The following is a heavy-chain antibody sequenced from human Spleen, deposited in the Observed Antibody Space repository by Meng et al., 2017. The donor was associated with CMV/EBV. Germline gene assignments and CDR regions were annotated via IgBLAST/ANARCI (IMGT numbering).Heavy chain of an antibody. J-gene: IGHJ5*02. D-gene: IGHD1-1*01. CDR3: TRSDGNNWFDP. CDR1: RGSLSGYY. CDR2: INESERT. V-gene: IGHV4-34*01. Sequence: SENLSLTCAVYRGSLSGYYWNWIRQSPGKGLEWIGEINESERTNFNPSLKRRVTIALDTSKNQCSLRLTSVTAADTAMYFCTRSDGNNWFDPWGQGTHVTVSS.